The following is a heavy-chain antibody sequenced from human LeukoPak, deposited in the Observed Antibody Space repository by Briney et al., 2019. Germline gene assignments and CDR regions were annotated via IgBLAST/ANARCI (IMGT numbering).Heavy chain of an antibody. CDR1: GGTFSSYA. D-gene: IGHD2-2*01. V-gene: IGHV1-69*04. CDR2: IIPILGIA. J-gene: IGHJ4*02. Sequence: SVKVSCKASGGTFSSYAISWVRQAPGQGLEWMGRIIPILGIANYAQKFQGRVTITADKSTSAAYMELSSLRSEDMAVYYCARESDIVVAPAAILFVNYFDYWGQGTLVTVSS. CDR3: ARESDIVVAPAAILFVNYFDY.